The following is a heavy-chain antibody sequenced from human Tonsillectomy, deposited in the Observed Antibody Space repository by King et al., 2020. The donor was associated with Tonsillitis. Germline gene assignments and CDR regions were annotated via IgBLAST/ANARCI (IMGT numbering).Heavy chain of an antibody. CDR3: ARVGGAGYYDMLTGYYKGSDWFDP. V-gene: IGHV1-8*02. Sequence: QLVQSGAEVKKPEASVKVSCKASGYTFTSYDINWVRQATGQGLEWMGWMNPNSGNTGYAQKFQGRVTMTRNTSISTAYMELSSLRSEDTAVYYCARVGGAGYYDMLTGYYKGSDWFDPWGQGTLVTVSS. D-gene: IGHD3-9*01. CDR2: MNPNSGNT. CDR1: GYTFTSYD. J-gene: IGHJ5*02.